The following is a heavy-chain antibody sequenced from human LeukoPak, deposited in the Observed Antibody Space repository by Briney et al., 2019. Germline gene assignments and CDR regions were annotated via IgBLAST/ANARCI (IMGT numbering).Heavy chain of an antibody. CDR2: ISYDGSNK. D-gene: IGHD3-3*01. Sequence: PGRSLRLSCAASGFTFSSYGMHWVRQAPGKGLEWVAVISYDGSNKYYADSVKGRFTISRDNSKNTLYLQMNSLRAEDTAVYYCATPAPYYDFWSGYCWGQGTLVTVSS. V-gene: IGHV3-30*03. J-gene: IGHJ4*02. CDR3: ATPAPYYDFWSGYC. CDR1: GFTFSSYG.